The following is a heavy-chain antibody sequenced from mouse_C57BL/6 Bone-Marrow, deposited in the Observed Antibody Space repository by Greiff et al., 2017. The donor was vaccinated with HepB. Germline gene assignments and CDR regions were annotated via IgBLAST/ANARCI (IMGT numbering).Heavy chain of an antibody. CDR2: IDPSDSYT. Sequence: QVQLQQPGAELVKPGASVKLSCKASGYTFTSYWMQWVKQRPGQGLEWIGEIDPSDSYTNYNQKFKGKATLTVDTSSSTAYMQLSSLTSEDSAVYYCARGYYDGYFWFAYWGQGTLVTVSA. V-gene: IGHV1-50*01. D-gene: IGHD2-3*01. CDR3: ARGYYDGYFWFAY. J-gene: IGHJ3*01. CDR1: GYTFTSYW.